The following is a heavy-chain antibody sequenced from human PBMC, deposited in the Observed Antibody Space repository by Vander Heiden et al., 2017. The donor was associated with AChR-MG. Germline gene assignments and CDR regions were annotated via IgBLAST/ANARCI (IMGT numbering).Heavy chain of an antibody. CDR2: IYYSGST. D-gene: IGHD3-16*02. V-gene: IGHV4-39*01. CDR3: ARVGYDYVWGSYRPYYYYGMDV. J-gene: IGHJ6*02. CDR1: GRSISSIRYY. Sequence: QLQLQESGPGLVKPSETLSLTCPVPGRSISSIRYYWGWLRQPPGKGLEWIGSIYYSGSTYYNPSLKSRVTISVDTSKNQFSLKLSSVTAADTAVYYCARVGYDYVWGSYRPYYYYGMDVWGQGTTVTVSS.